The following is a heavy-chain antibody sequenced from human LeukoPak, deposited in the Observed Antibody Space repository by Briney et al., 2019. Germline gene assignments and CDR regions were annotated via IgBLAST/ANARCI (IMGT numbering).Heavy chain of an antibody. CDR1: GGTFSSYA. CDR2: IIPILGIA. J-gene: IGHJ4*02. CDR3: ASPPHSSSWYYFDY. Sequence: ASVKVSCKASGGTFSSYAISWVRQAPGQGLEWMGRIIPILGIANYAQKLQGRVTITADKSTSTAYMELSSLRSEDTAVYYCASPPHSSSWYYFDYWGQGTLVTVSS. V-gene: IGHV1-69*04. D-gene: IGHD6-13*01.